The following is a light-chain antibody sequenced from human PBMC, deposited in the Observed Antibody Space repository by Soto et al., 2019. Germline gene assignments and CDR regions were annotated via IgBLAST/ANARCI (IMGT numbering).Light chain of an antibody. V-gene: IGLV1-40*01. CDR1: SSNIGAGYD. J-gene: IGLJ2*01. Sequence: VLPQPPSVSGAPGQRVTISCTGSSSNIGAGYDVHWYQQLPGTAPKLLIYGNSNRPSGVPDRFSGSKSGTSASLAITGLQAEDEADYYCQSYDSSLSGCVFGGGTKLTVL. CDR3: QSYDSSLSGCV. CDR2: GNS.